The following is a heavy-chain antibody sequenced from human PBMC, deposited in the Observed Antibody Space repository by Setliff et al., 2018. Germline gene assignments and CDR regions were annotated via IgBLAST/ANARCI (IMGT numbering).Heavy chain of an antibody. D-gene: IGHD3-3*01. CDR1: GFSFSSYE. Sequence: PGGSLRLSCAASGFSFSSYEMNWVRQAQGKGLEWVSYISSSGSTIYYADSVKSRFTISRDNAKNSLYLQMNILRAEDTAVYYCARDLYYNFWSGYSRGYYYYGMDVWGQGTTVTVSS. CDR3: ARDLYYNFWSGYSRGYYYYGMDV. J-gene: IGHJ6*02. V-gene: IGHV3-48*03. CDR2: ISSSGSTI.